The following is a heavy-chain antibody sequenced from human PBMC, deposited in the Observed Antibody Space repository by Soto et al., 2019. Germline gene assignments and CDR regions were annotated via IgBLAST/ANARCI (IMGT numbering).Heavy chain of an antibody. J-gene: IGHJ5*02. CDR3: ARARRSGEDTNWFDP. CDR1: GGSISSGDYY. CDR2: IYYSGST. V-gene: IGHV4-30-4*02. D-gene: IGHD3-16*01. Sequence: SETLSLTCTVSGGSISSGDYYWSWIRQPPGKGLEWIGYIYYSGSTYYNPSLKSRVTISVDTSKNQFSLKLSSVTAADTAVYYCARARRSGEDTNWFDPWGQGTLVPSP.